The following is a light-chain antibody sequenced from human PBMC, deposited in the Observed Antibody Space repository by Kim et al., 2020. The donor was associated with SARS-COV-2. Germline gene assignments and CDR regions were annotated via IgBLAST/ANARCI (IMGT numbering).Light chain of an antibody. V-gene: IGLV3-19*01. Sequence: ALGETVRITCRGDSLRSCYATWYQQKPGQSPALVFYDKNKRPSGIPDRFSGFTFGNTASLTITGAQAEDEADYFCYSRDYSSDHGVFGGGTQLTVL. CDR3: YSRDYSSDHGV. J-gene: IGLJ3*02. CDR1: SLRSCY. CDR2: DKN.